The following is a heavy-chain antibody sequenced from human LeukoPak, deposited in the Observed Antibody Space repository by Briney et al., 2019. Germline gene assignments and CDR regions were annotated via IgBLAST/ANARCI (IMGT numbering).Heavy chain of an antibody. D-gene: IGHD3-9*01. CDR1: GYTLTEFS. CDR2: FDPEDGET. V-gene: IGHV1-24*01. CDR3: VTGTKRYFDWLLGPNDAFDI. Sequence: ASVKVSRKVSGYTLTEFSMHWVRQAPGKGLEWMGGFDPEDGETIYAQKFQGRVTMTEDTSTDTAYMELSSLRSEDTAVYYCVTGTKRYFDWLLGPNDAFDIWGQGTMVTVSS. J-gene: IGHJ3*02.